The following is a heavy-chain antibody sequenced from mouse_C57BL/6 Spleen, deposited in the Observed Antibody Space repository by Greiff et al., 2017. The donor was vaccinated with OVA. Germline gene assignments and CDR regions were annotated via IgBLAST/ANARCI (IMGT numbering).Heavy chain of an antibody. CDR1: GYAFTNYL. CDR2: INPGSGGT. V-gene: IGHV1-54*01. CDR3: ACDYDYDEAY. D-gene: IGHD2-4*01. Sequence: VQLQQSGAELVRPGTSVKVSCKASGYAFTNYLIEWVKQRPGQGLEWIGVINPGSGGTNYNEKFKGKATLTADKSSSTAYMQLSSLTAEDAAVYFWACDYDYDEAYWGQGTLVTVSA. J-gene: IGHJ3*01.